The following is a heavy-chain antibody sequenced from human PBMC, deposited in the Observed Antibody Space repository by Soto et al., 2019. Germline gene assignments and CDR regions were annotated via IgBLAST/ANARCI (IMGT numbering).Heavy chain of an antibody. CDR3: AREGDQYSYGKKPFDY. V-gene: IGHV3-33*01. J-gene: IGHJ4*02. CDR1: GFTFSSYG. D-gene: IGHD5-18*01. CDR2: IWYDGSNK. Sequence: GGSLRLSCAASGFTFSSYGMHWVRQAPGKGLEWVAVIWYDGSNKYYADSVKGRFTISRDNSKNTLYLQMNSLRAEDTAVYYCAREGDQYSYGKKPFDYWGQGTLVTVS.